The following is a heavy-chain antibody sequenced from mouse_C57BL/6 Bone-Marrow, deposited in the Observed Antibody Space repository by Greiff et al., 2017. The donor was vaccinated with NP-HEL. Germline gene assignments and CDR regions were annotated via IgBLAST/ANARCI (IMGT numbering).Heavy chain of an antibody. Sequence: SGAELVRPGASVKMSCKASGYTFTSYNMHWVKQTPRQGLEWIGAIYPGNGDTSYNQKFKGKATLTVDKSSSTAYMQLSILTSEDSAVYFCARSRIYYDPLDVWGTGTTVTVSS. D-gene: IGHD2-4*01. CDR2: IYPGNGDT. V-gene: IGHV1-12*01. J-gene: IGHJ1*03. CDR1: GYTFTSYN. CDR3: ARSRIYYDPLDV.